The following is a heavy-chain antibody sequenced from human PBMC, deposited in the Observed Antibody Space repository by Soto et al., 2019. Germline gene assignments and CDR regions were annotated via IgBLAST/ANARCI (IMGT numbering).Heavy chain of an antibody. J-gene: IGHJ4*02. CDR3: ATQDFRGTSGTT. D-gene: IGHD1-1*01. CDR2: INYAGGNI. CDR1: GLSFDRYA. Sequence: PXVCLRLSCAASGLSFDRYAMGWVRQTPGAGLDWDSVINYAGGNIHYADFVEGRFTISRDNSKNTLYLQMNNLRVEDTAVYHCATQDFRGTSGTTWGQGTQVTVSS. V-gene: IGHV3-23*01.